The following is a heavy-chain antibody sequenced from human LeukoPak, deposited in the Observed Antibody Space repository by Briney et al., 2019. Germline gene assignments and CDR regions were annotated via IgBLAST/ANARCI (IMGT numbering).Heavy chain of an antibody. J-gene: IGHJ6*02. D-gene: IGHD2-2*01. CDR3: AKSRVVGAMRGMDA. CDR1: GFTFSTYA. Sequence: GGSLRLSCAAFGFTFSTYAMSWVRQAPGKGLEWVSATGAGGYSTYYADSVTGRFTISRDNSKNTLYLQMNSLRAEDTAVYYCAKSRVVGAMRGMDAWGQGTTVTVSS. CDR2: TGAGGYST. V-gene: IGHV3-23*01.